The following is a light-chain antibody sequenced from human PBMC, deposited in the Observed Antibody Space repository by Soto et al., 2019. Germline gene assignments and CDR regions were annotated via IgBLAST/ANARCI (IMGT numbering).Light chain of an antibody. CDR1: QSVSSN. V-gene: IGKV3-15*01. J-gene: IGKJ1*01. Sequence: EIVMTQSPATLSVSPGERATLSCRASQSVSSNLAWYQQKPGQAPRLLIYGASTRATGIPARFSGRGSGTDFTLTISSLQSEDFVVYYCQQYNTWPRTFGQGTKVEIK. CDR2: GAS. CDR3: QQYNTWPRT.